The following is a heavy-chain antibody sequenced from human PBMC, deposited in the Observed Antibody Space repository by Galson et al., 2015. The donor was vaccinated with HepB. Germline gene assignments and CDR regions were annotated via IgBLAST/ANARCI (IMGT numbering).Heavy chain of an antibody. Sequence: SVKVSCKASGYTFTSYAMNWVRQAPGQGLEWMGWINTNTGNPTYAQGFTGRFVFSLDTSVSTAYLQISSLKAEDTAVYYCARVRKSPLRFDWYFDLWGRGTLVTVSS. J-gene: IGHJ2*01. V-gene: IGHV7-4-1*02. D-gene: IGHD3-10*01. CDR1: GYTFTSYA. CDR3: ARVRKSPLRFDWYFDL. CDR2: INTNTGNP.